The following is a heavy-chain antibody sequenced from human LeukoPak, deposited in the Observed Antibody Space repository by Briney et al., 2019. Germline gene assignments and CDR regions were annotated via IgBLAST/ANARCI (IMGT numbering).Heavy chain of an antibody. CDR1: GFTLKIYG. J-gene: IGHJ4*02. D-gene: IGHD5-24*01. CDR3: ARATRNGYDY. Sequence: GGSLRLPCAASGFTLKIYGMNWVRQAPGKAPEWVSYISHTSDTIYYADSAKGRFTMSRDNARNSLFLQMDSLRAEDTALYYCARATRNGYDYWGQGTLVTVSS. V-gene: IGHV3-48*04. CDR2: ISHTSDTI.